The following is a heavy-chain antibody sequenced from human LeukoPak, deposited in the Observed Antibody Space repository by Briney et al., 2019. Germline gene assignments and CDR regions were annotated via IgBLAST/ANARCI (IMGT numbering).Heavy chain of an antibody. CDR1: GFTFDDYA. V-gene: IGHV3-9*01. CDR2: ISWNSGSI. CDR3: AKDPDAFDI. Sequence: PGGSLRLSCAASGFTFDDYAMHWVRQAPGKGLEWVSGISWNSGSIGYADSVKGRFTISRDNAKNSLYLQMNSLRAEDTALYYCAKDPDAFDIWGQGIMVTVSS. J-gene: IGHJ3*02.